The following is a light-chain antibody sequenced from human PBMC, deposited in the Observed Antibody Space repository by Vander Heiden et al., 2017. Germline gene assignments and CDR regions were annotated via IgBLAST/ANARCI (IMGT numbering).Light chain of an antibody. J-gene: IGLJ2*01. CDR3: QSHDDSLSGFVV. V-gene: IGLV1-40*01. Sequence: QSVLTHVPSVSGDPAQRVPISCTGTSPNIGAPYAIHCHHPPPGTATKPLIYDNTHRPSGFPDRFSGSKSGTSASLAITGLQAEDEDDYYCQSHDDSLSGFVVFGGGTKLTVL. CDR2: DNT. CDR1: SPNIGAPYA.